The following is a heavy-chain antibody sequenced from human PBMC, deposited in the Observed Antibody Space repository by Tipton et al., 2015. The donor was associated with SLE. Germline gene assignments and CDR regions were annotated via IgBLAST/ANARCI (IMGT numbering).Heavy chain of an antibody. J-gene: IGHJ3*02. CDR2: ISSSSSYT. CDR1: GFTFSDYY. CDR3: AREAITMIVVNAFDI. V-gene: IGHV3-11*06. Sequence: SLRLSCAASGFTFSDYYMSWIRQAPGKGLEWVSYISSSSSYTNYADSVKGRFTISRDNAKNSLYLQMNSLRAEDTAVYYCAREAITMIVVNAFDIWGQGTMVTVSS. D-gene: IGHD3-22*01.